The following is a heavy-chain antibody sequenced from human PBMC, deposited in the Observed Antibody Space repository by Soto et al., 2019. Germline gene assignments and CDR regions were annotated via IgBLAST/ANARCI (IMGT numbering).Heavy chain of an antibody. V-gene: IGHV1-18*01. CDR1: GYTFRNFG. CDR2: ISAYTANA. J-gene: IGHJ4*02. Sequence: QIQLLQSGAEVKKPGASVTVTCKASGYTFRNFGISWVRQAPGQGLEWMGWISAYTANANYAQKLQGRLTMTADTSTSTAYMELRSLRSDDTAVYYCARENSYFDYWGQGTLVTVSS. CDR3: ARENSYFDY.